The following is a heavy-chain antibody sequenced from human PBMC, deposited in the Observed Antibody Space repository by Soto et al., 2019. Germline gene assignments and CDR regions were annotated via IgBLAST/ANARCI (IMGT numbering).Heavy chain of an antibody. CDR2: INQDGSDK. CDR3: ARGYCSGGSCYGAGFDY. D-gene: IGHD2-15*01. J-gene: IGHJ4*02. V-gene: IGHV3-7*01. Sequence: EVQLVESGGGLVQPGGSLRLSCAASGFSFSSYWMSWVRQAQGRGLEGVANINQDGSDKYYVDSMKGRFTISRDNAKNSLYLQMNSLRAEDTAVYYCARGYCSGGSCYGAGFDYWGPGTLVTVSS. CDR1: GFSFSSYW.